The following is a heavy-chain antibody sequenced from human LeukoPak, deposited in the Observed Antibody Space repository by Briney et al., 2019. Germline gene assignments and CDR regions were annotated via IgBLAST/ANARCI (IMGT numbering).Heavy chain of an antibody. CDR3: ARTFNRKVLSGYYYYYGMDV. J-gene: IGHJ6*02. Sequence: ASVKVSCKASGYTFTGYYMHWVRQAPGQGLEWMGWINPNSGGTNYAQKFQGRVTMTRDTSISTAYMELRSLRSDDTAVYYCARTFNRKVLSGYYYYYGMDVWGQGTTVTVSS. D-gene: IGHD1-14*01. CDR1: GYTFTGYY. V-gene: IGHV1-2*02. CDR2: INPNSGGT.